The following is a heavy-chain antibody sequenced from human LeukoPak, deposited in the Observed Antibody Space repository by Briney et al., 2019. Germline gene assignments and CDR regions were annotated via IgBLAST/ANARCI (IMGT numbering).Heavy chain of an antibody. Sequence: GGSLRLSCAASGSTFSSHWMHWVSQAPGKGLVWVSRIKTDGSRTTYADSVKGRFTISRDNAKNTLYLQMNSLRAKDTAVYYCVREDYNDSGWYFDLWGRGTLVTVSS. CDR3: VREDYNDSGWYFDL. V-gene: IGHV3-74*01. CDR1: GSTFSSHW. D-gene: IGHD4-17*01. J-gene: IGHJ2*01. CDR2: IKTDGSRT.